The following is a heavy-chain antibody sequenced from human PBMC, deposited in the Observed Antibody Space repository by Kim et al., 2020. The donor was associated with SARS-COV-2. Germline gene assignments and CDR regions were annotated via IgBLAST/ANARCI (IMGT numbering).Heavy chain of an antibody. D-gene: IGHD1-26*01. CDR3: ARYPSGRPTYFFDY. CDR1: GGSISSTTYY. V-gene: IGHV4-39*01. CDR2: TYYTGNA. J-gene: IGHJ4*01. Sequence: SETLSLTCTVSGGSISSTTYYWGWIRQPPGKGLEWIGGTYYTGNAFYSPSLKSRATMSVDTSKNQFSLKLSSVSAADTAVYFCARYPSGRPTYFFDYWG.